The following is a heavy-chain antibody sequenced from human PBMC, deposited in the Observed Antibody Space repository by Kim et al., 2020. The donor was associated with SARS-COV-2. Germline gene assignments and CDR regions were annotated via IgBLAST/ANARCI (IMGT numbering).Heavy chain of an antibody. D-gene: IGHD2-8*02. V-gene: IGHV3-23*01. Sequence: GGSLRLSCVASGFNFGSYGMTWVRQAPGKGLEWVSTISSGGDTYVADSVKGRFTLSRDISQSTLNLQMNSLRADDTAVYYCAKDRTRNYCRGGVCHLVDYWGQGTLVTVSS. CDR3: AKDRTRNYCRGGVCHLVDY. CDR2: ISSGGDT. CDR1: GFNFGSYG. J-gene: IGHJ4*02.